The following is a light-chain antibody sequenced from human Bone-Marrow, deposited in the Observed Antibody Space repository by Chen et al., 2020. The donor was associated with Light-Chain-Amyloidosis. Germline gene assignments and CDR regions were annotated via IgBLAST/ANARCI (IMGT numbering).Light chain of an antibody. Sequence: EIVLTQSPGTLSLSPGEGANLSCRASQTISSNYITLYQQKFGQAPRLLIYGSSSRATGIPDRFTGSGSGTDFTLTINRLEPEDFAMYYCQQYGTSPLTFGGGTKVEIK. CDR1: QTISSNY. V-gene: IGKV3-20*01. CDR2: GSS. CDR3: QQYGTSPLT. J-gene: IGKJ4*01.